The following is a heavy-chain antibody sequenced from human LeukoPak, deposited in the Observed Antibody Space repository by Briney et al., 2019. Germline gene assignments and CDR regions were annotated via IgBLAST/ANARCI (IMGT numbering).Heavy chain of an antibody. Sequence: PPGGSLRLSCAASGFTFSSYGMSWVRQAPGKGLEWVSAISGSGGSTYYADSVKGRFTISRDNSKNTLYLQMNSLRAEDTAVYYCARDSDSSSWQEAGYFDYWGQGTLVTVSS. CDR1: GFTFSSYG. CDR2: ISGSGGST. V-gene: IGHV3-23*01. CDR3: ARDSDSSSWQEAGYFDY. J-gene: IGHJ4*02. D-gene: IGHD6-13*01.